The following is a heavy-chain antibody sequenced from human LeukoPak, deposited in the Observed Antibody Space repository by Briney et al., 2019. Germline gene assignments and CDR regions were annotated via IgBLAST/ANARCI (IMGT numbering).Heavy chain of an antibody. CDR1: GFTFSSYA. J-gene: IGHJ5*02. Sequence: GRSLRLSCAASGFTFSSYAMHWVRQAPGKGLEWVAVISYDGSNKYYADSVKGRFTISRDNSKNTLYLQMNSLRAEDTAVYYCARDSTAAGTGWFDPGAREPWSPSPQ. V-gene: IGHV3-30-3*01. CDR2: ISYDGSNK. CDR3: ARDSTAAGTGWFDP. D-gene: IGHD6-13*01.